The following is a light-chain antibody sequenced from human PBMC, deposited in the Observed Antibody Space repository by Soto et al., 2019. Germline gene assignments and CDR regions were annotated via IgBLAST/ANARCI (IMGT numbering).Light chain of an antibody. Sequence: EIVLTQSPATLSLSPGERVTLFCRASQSVSSYLAWYQQKPGQAPRLLIYDASNRATGIPARFSGSGSGTDFTLTISSLEPEDFAVYYCQQRVNWPWTFGQGTKVEIK. CDR3: QQRVNWPWT. V-gene: IGKV3-11*01. J-gene: IGKJ1*01. CDR2: DAS. CDR1: QSVSSY.